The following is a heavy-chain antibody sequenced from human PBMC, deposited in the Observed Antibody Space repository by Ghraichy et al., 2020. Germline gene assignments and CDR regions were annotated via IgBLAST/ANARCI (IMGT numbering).Heavy chain of an antibody. CDR2: INHSGST. V-gene: IGHV4-34*01. Sequence: SETLSLTCAVYGGSFSGYYWSWIRQPPGKGLEWIGEINHSGSTNYNPSLKSRVTISVDTSKNQFSLKLSSVTAADTAVYYCARGRRRRYYYGWGRYLSVAFDIWGQGTMATVSS. CDR3: ARGRRRRYYYGWGRYLSVAFDI. J-gene: IGHJ3*02. CDR1: GGSFSGYY. D-gene: IGHD3-10*01.